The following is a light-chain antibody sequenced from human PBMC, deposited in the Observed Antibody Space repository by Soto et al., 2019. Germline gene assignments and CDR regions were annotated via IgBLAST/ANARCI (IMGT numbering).Light chain of an antibody. CDR3: QQFNSYPIT. Sequence: AIQVTQSPSSLSASVGDRVTITCRASQDIRGALAWYQQKPGKAPRLLISDVSTLETGVPSRFSGGGSGTEFTLTISSLQPEDFGTYYCQQFNSYPITFGHGTRLAIK. CDR2: DVS. J-gene: IGKJ5*01. CDR1: QDIRGA. V-gene: IGKV1-13*02.